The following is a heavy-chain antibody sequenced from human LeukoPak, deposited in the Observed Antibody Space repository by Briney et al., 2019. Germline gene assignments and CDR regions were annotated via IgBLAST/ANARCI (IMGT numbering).Heavy chain of an antibody. V-gene: IGHV1-69*13. CDR2: IIPIFGTA. D-gene: IGHD6-6*01. J-gene: IGHJ6*02. Sequence: ASVKVSCTASGGTFSSYGISWVRQAPGQGLEWMGGIIPIFGTANYAQKFQGRVTITADESTSTAYMELSSLRSEDTAVYYCARLDEYSSSSRYYGMDVWGQGTTVTVSS. CDR1: GGTFSSYG. CDR3: ARLDEYSSSSRYYGMDV.